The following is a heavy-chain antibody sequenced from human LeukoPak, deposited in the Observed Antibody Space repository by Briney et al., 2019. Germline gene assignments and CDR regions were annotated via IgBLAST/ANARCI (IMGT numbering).Heavy chain of an antibody. CDR3: ARAVLGYCSGGSCYPLGC. CDR1: GYTFTGYY. Sequence: ASVKVSCKASGYTFTGYYMHWVRQAPGQGLEWMGWINPNSGGTNYAQKFQGRVTMTRDTSISTAYMELSRLRSDDTAVYYCARAVLGYCSGGSCYPLGCWGQGTLVTVSS. D-gene: IGHD2-15*01. J-gene: IGHJ4*02. V-gene: IGHV1-2*02. CDR2: INPNSGGT.